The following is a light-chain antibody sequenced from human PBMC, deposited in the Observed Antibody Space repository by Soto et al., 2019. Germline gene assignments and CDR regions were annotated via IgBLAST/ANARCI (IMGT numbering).Light chain of an antibody. CDR3: QQSYSTPYT. J-gene: IGKJ2*01. CDR1: QSISSY. CDR2: AAS. V-gene: IGKV1-39*01. Sequence: DIQMTQSPSSLSASVGDRVTITCRASQSISSYLNWYQQKPGKAPKLLIYAASSLQSGVPSWFSGSGSGTDFTLTIRSLQPEDFATYYCQQSYSTPYTFGQGTKLNIK.